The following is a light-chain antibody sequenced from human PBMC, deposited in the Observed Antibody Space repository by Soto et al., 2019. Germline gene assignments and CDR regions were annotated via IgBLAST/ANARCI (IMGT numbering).Light chain of an antibody. CDR3: QQRSNWPPIT. J-gene: IGKJ5*01. V-gene: IGKV3-11*01. Sequence: EMVLTQSPATLSLSPGERATLSCRASQSVSSYLAWYQQKPGHAPRLLIYDASNRATGIPARFSGSGSGTGFTLTISSQEPEDFAVYYCQQRSNWPPITFGRGTRLEIK. CDR2: DAS. CDR1: QSVSSY.